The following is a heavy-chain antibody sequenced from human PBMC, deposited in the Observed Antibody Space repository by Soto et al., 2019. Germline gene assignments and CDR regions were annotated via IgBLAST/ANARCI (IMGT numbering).Heavy chain of an antibody. CDR3: AKHSEYQLLSWFDP. Sequence: EVQLLESGGGLVQPGGSLRLSCAASGFSFSTYAMSWVRQAPGKGLEWVSGISAGGGNTFYADSVRGRFTISRDNSKNTPDLQMSSLRAEDTALYYCAKHSEYQLLSWFDPWGQGTLVTVSS. CDR1: GFSFSTYA. J-gene: IGHJ5*02. CDR2: ISAGGGNT. D-gene: IGHD2-2*01. V-gene: IGHV3-23*01.